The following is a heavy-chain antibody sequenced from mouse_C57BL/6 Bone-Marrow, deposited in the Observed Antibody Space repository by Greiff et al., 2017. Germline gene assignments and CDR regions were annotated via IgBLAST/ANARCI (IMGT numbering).Heavy chain of an antibody. J-gene: IGHJ1*03. V-gene: IGHV1-55*01. CDR1: GCTFTSYW. CDR2: IYPGSGST. Sequence: VQLQQPGAELVKPGASVKMSCKASGCTFTSYWITWVKQRPGQGLEWIGDIYPGSGSTNYNEKFKSKATLTVDTSSSTAYMQLSSLTSEDSAVYYCSYSNYPYWYFDVWGTGTTVTVSS. D-gene: IGHD2-5*01. CDR3: SYSNYPYWYFDV.